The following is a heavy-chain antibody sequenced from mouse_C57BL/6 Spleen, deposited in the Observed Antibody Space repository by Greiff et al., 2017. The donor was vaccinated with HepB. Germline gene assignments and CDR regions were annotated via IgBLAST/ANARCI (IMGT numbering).Heavy chain of an antibody. Sequence: EVKLMESGGGLVQPGGSLKLSCAASGFTFSDYYMYWVRQTPEKRLEWVAYISNGGGSTYYPDTVKGRFTISRDNAKNTLYLHMSRLKSEDTAMYYCARRDYGSIYGYWYFDVWGTGTTVTVSS. CDR1: GFTFSDYY. V-gene: IGHV5-12*01. D-gene: IGHD1-1*01. CDR3: ARRDYGSIYGYWYFDV. CDR2: ISNGGGST. J-gene: IGHJ1*03.